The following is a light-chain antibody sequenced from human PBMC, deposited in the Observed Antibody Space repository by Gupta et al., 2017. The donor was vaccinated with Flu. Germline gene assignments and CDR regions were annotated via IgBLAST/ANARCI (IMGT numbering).Light chain of an antibody. CDR2: GAS. J-gene: IGKJ2*03. Sequence: EIVMTQSPATLSVSPGERATLSCRASQSVRSNLAWYQQKPGQAPRLLIYGASTRATGIPARFSGSGSGKEFTLTISSLQSEDFAVYYCQQYNNWPLYSFGQGTKLEIK. CDR3: QQYNNWPLYS. CDR1: QSVRSN. V-gene: IGKV3-15*01.